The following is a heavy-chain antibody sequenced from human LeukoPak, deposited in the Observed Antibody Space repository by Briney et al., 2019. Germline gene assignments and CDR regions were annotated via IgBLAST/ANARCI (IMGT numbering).Heavy chain of an antibody. CDR2: ISIDGSEK. CDR1: GFTFRNYG. D-gene: IGHD5-12*01. CDR3: ANPQSRGYDYLDY. Sequence: GGSLRLSCAASGFTFRNYGMHCVRQAPGKGLEWVAVISIDGSEKYYADSVKGRFTISRGNSKNTLYLQMNSLRGDDTAVYYCANPQSRGYDYLDYWGQGTLVTVSS. V-gene: IGHV3-30*18. J-gene: IGHJ4*02.